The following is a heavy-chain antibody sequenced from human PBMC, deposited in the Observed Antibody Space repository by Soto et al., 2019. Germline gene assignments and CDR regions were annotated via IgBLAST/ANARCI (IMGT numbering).Heavy chain of an antibody. J-gene: IGHJ4*02. CDR1: GFTFSSYG. D-gene: IGHD6-13*01. CDR2: IWYDGSNK. V-gene: IGHV3-33*01. Sequence: QVQLAESGGGVVQPGRSLRLSCAASGFTFSSYGMHWVRQAPGKGLEWVAVIWYDGSNKYYADSVKGRFTISRDNSKNTLYLQMNSLRAEDTAVYYCARDGGEQLPLDYWGQGTLVTVSS. CDR3: ARDGGEQLPLDY.